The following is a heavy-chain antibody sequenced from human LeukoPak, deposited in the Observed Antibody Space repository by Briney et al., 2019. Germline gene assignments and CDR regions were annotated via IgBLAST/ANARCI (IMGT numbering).Heavy chain of an antibody. V-gene: IGHV3-30*02. CDR2: IRYDGSDK. Sequence: PGGSLRLSCAASGFTFSSYAMSWVRQAPGKGLEWVAFIRYDGSDKNYVESVKGRFTISRDNSNNMLYLQMNSLRAEDTAMFYCAKDFAFGGPDSWGQGTLVTVSS. CDR3: AKDFAFGGPDS. D-gene: IGHD3-16*01. J-gene: IGHJ5*01. CDR1: GFTFSSYA.